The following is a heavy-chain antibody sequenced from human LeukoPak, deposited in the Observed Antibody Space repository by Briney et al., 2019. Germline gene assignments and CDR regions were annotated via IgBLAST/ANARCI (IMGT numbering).Heavy chain of an antibody. CDR1: GFTFGGYG. D-gene: IGHD1-14*01. V-gene: IGHV3-33*01. J-gene: IGHJ4*02. Sequence: GGSLRLSCAGSGFTFGGYGMHWFRQTPGKGLEWVAVIAYDGSRAFYANSVKGRFTISRDNSKNTMSVQMDDLRAEDKAVYYCTRYNNDHFDYWGQGTLVTVSS. CDR3: TRYNNDHFDY. CDR2: IAYDGSRA.